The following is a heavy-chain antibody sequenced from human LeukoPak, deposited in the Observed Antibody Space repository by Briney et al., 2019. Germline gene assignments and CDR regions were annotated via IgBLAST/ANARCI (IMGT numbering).Heavy chain of an antibody. CDR3: AKIPYSSGWVQNWFDP. J-gene: IGHJ5*02. D-gene: IGHD6-19*01. V-gene: IGHV3-23*01. Sequence: SLRLSCAASGFTFGTYAMSWVRQAPGKGLEWISAISGSGGSTYYADSVKGRFTISRDNSKNTLYLQMNSLRAEDTAVYYCAKIPYSSGWVQNWFDPWGQGTLVTVSS. CDR2: ISGSGGST. CDR1: GFTFGTYA.